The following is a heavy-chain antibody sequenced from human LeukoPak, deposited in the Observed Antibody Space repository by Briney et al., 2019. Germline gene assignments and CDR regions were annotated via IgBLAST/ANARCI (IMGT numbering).Heavy chain of an antibody. J-gene: IGHJ4*02. CDR2: ISTSSSYI. V-gene: IGHV3-21*01. CDR3: ARDSNYYDSSGYYF. Sequence: GGSLRLSCAASGFTFSSYSMNWVRQAPGKGLEWVSFISTSSSYIYYADSVKGRFTISRDNAKNSLYLQMNSLRAEDTAVYYCARDSNYYDSSGYYFGDQGTLVTVSS. CDR1: GFTFSSYS. D-gene: IGHD3-22*01.